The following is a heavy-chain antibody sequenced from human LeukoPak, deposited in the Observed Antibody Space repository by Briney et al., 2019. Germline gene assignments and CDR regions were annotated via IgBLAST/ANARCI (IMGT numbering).Heavy chain of an antibody. V-gene: IGHV3-33*01. CDR2: IWYDGINK. D-gene: IGHD6-13*01. CDR3: ARDWQWQQLDGDAFDI. Sequence: AGRPLRLSSAASGFTFSSYGMHWVRQAPGKGLEWVALIWYDGINKYYADSVKGRFTISRDNSNNTLYLQMNSLRAEDTAVYYCARDWQWQQLDGDAFDIWGQGTMVTVSS. J-gene: IGHJ3*02. CDR1: GFTFSSYG.